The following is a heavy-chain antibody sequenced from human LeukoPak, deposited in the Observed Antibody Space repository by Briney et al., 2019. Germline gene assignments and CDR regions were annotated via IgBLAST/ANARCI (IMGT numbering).Heavy chain of an antibody. CDR2: INPSGGST. J-gene: IGHJ4*02. CDR1: GYTFTSYY. Sequence: ASVKVSCKASGYTFTSYYMHWVRQAPGQGLEWVGVINPSGGSTSYAPKFQGRVTMTRDTSTSTVYTELSSLRSEDTAVFYCARDPVAATSRYFEYWGQGTLVTVSS. D-gene: IGHD1-26*01. V-gene: IGHV1-46*01. CDR3: ARDPVAATSRYFEY.